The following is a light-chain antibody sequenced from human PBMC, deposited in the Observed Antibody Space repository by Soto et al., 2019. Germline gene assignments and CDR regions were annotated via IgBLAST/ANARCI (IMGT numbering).Light chain of an antibody. CDR2: GAS. V-gene: IGKV3-15*01. J-gene: IGKJ5*01. Sequence: EIVMTQSPATLSVSPGERATLSCRASQSVSSNLAWYQQKPGQAPRLLIYGASTRATGNPARFSGSGSGTEFTLTISSLQSEEIALYYCQQYNNWPPITFGQGTRLES. CDR3: QQYNNWPPIT. CDR1: QSVSSN.